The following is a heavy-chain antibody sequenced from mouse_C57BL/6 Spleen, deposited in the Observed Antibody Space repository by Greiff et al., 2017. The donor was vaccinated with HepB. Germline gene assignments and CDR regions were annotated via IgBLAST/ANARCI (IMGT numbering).Heavy chain of an antibody. CDR1: GYTFTSYW. CDR3: ARSDSSGYLYYYAMDY. CDR2: IDPSDSET. V-gene: IGHV1-52*01. D-gene: IGHD3-2*02. J-gene: IGHJ4*01. Sequence: VQLQQSGAELVRPGSSVKLSCKASGYTFTSYWMHWVKQRPIQGLEWIGNIDPSDSETHYNQKFKDKATLTVDKSSSTAYMQLSSLTSEDSAVYYCARSDSSGYLYYYAMDYWGQGTSVTVSS.